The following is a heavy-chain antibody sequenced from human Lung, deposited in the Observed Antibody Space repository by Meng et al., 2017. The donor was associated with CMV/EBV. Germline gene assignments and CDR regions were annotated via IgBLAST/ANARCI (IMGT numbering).Heavy chain of an antibody. CDR2: INSDGSST. J-gene: IGHJ5*02. CDR1: GFTLSSYW. V-gene: IGHV3-74*01. Sequence: SGFTLSSYWMHWVRQAPGKGLVWVSRINSDGSSTSYADSVKGRFTISRDNAKNTLYLQMNSLRAEDTAVYYCARDSSSWYVGWFDPWGQGTLVTVSS. D-gene: IGHD6-13*01. CDR3: ARDSSSWYVGWFDP.